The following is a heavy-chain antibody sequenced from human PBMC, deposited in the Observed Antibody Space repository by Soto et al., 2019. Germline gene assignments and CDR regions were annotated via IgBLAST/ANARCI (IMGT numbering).Heavy chain of an antibody. CDR2: INHSGST. CDR1: GGSFSGYY. J-gene: IGHJ4*02. V-gene: IGHV4-34*01. CDR3: AREIVVPAANVYYFDY. Sequence: SETLSLTCAVYGGSFSGYYWSWIRQPPWKGLEWIGEINHSGSTNYNPSLKSRVTISVDTSKNQFSLKLSSVTAADTAVYYCAREIVVPAANVYYFDYWGQGTLVTVSS. D-gene: IGHD2-2*01.